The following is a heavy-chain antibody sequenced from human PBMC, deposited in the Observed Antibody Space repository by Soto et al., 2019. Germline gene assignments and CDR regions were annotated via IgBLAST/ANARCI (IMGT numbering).Heavy chain of an antibody. D-gene: IGHD5-18*01. CDR3: AREGYNYDYDY. J-gene: IGHJ4*02. CDR1: GDSISSSNW. Sequence: SETLSLTCAVSGDSISSSNWWSWVRQPPGKGLEWIGKIHHSGKTNYNPSLKNRVTISLDKSKNQFSLRLSSVTAADTAVYYCAREGYNYDYDYWGQGTMVTVYS. V-gene: IGHV4-4*02. CDR2: IHHSGKT.